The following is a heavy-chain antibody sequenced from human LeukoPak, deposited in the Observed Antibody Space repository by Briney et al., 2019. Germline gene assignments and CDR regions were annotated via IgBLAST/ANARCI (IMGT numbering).Heavy chain of an antibody. D-gene: IGHD5-18*01. CDR2: ISSSSSYI. CDR3: ARGYSYGKDNYYYYGMDV. V-gene: IGHV3-21*01. Sequence: GGSLRLSCAASGFTFSSYSMNWVRQAPGKGLEWVSSISSSSSYIYFADSVKGRFTISRDNAKNSLYLQMNSLRADDTAVYYCARGYSYGKDNYYYYGMDVWGKGTTVTVST. J-gene: IGHJ6*04. CDR1: GFTFSSYS.